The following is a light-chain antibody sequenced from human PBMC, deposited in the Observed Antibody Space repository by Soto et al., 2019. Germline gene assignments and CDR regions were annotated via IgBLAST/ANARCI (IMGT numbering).Light chain of an antibody. CDR1: QNINSY. CDR3: QQSYTTPSWT. V-gene: IGKV1-39*01. CDR2: AAS. Sequence: DIQMTQSPSSLSASVGDRVTITCRASQNINSYLNWFQHKPGKAPKLLIYAASSLQSGVPSRFSGSGSGTDFTLTISSLQPEDFATYFCQQSYTTPSWTFGQGTKVEIK. J-gene: IGKJ1*01.